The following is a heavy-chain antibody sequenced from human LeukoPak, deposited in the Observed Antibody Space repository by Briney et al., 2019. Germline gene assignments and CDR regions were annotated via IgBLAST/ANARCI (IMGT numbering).Heavy chain of an antibody. J-gene: IGHJ4*02. Sequence: GGSLRLSCGASGFTFSSYTMHWVRQAPGKGLEWVAVISYDGSNKYYADSVKGRLTISRDSSKNTLYLQMNSLRPEDTAVHYCARDGGWYFDYWGQGTLVTVSS. CDR3: ARDGGWYFDY. CDR1: GFTFSSYT. V-gene: IGHV3-30-3*01. D-gene: IGHD6-19*01. CDR2: ISYDGSNK.